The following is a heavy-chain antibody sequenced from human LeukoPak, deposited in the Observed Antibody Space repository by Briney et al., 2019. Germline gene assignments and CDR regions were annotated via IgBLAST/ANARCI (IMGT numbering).Heavy chain of an antibody. CDR3: ARGSKAAPGTFDY. CDR1: GGSIGSGGYY. D-gene: IGHD6-13*01. CDR2: IYYTGST. Sequence: SETPSLTCTVSGGSIGSGGYYWSWIRQPPGKGLEWIGYIYYTGSTDYNPSLKSRVAISVDTSKNQFSLKLSSVTAADTAVYYCARGSKAAPGTFDYWGQGTLVTVSS. V-gene: IGHV4-61*08. J-gene: IGHJ4*02.